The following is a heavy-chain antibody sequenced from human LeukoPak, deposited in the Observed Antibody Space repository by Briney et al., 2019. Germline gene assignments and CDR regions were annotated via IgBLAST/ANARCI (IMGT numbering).Heavy chain of an antibody. CDR3: AREPIGSGYYWFDY. Sequence: GGSLKLSWAASGFTFSSYKMNWVRQGPGEGLEWVSDISSSGSTIYYADSVKGRFTIARDNAKNSLYLQMHSLRAEATAVYYCAREPIGSGYYWFDYWGQGTLVTVSS. D-gene: IGHD3-3*01. CDR2: ISSSGSTI. J-gene: IGHJ4*02. V-gene: IGHV3-48*03. CDR1: GFTFSSYK.